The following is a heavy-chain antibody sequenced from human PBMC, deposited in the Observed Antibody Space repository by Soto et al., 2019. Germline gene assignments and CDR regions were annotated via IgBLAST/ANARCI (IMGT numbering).Heavy chain of an antibody. D-gene: IGHD6-19*01. CDR2: ISDGVDRA. J-gene: IGHJ4*02. CDR3: ARYTAVADPYYFDY. CDR1: GFNFATYS. V-gene: IGHV3-23*01. Sequence: GGSLRLSCAASGFNFATYSMSWVRQAPGKGLEWVAGISDGVDRAYYGDSVKGRSTISRDTSKNMLYLHMNSLRAEDTAIYYCARYTAVADPYYFDYWGQGTLVTVSS.